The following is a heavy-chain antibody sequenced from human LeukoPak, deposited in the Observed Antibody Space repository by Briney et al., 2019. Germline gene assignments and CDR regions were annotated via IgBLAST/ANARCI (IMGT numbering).Heavy chain of an antibody. CDR3: AKDRKYNWLTADI. D-gene: IGHD1-1*01. CDR1: GFTFSSYG. CDR2: IRYDGSNK. Sequence: GGSLRLSCAASGFTFSSYGMHWVRQAPGKGLEWVAFIRYDGSNKYYADSVKGRFTISRDNSKNTLYLQMNSLRAEDTAVYYCAKDRKYNWLTADIWGQGTMVTVSS. J-gene: IGHJ3*02. V-gene: IGHV3-30*02.